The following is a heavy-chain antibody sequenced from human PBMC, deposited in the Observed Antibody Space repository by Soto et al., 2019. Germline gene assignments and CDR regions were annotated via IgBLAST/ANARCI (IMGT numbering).Heavy chain of an antibody. CDR2: MNPNSGNT. Sequence: QVQLVQSGAEVKKPGASVKVSCKASGYTFTSYDLTWVRQATGQGLEWMGWMNPNSGNTGYAQKFQGRVTMTRHTSIRTAYMELSSLRAEDTAVYYCARVHYDRLTGSSGGMDVLGQGTTVTVSS. CDR3: ARVHYDRLTGSSGGMDV. J-gene: IGHJ6*02. V-gene: IGHV1-8*01. D-gene: IGHD3-9*01. CDR1: GYTFTSYD.